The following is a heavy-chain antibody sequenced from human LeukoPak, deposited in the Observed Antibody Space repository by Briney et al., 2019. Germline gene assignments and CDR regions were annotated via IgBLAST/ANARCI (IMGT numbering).Heavy chain of an antibody. D-gene: IGHD2/OR15-2a*01. J-gene: IGHJ4*02. Sequence: GGSLRLSCEASGFSLSDYAMSWVRQAPGKGLEWVSAISGSGGSTYYADSVKGRFTISRDNSKNTLYLQMNSLRAEDTAVYYCAKVWATHRLIYFDYWGQGTLVTVSS. CDR1: GFSLSDYA. CDR3: AKVWATHRLIYFDY. CDR2: ISGSGGST. V-gene: IGHV3-23*01.